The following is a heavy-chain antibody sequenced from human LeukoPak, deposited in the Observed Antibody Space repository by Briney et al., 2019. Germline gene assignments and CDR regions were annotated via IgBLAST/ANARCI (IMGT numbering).Heavy chain of an antibody. V-gene: IGHV3-30*18. CDR3: AKVMKLLDY. J-gene: IGHJ4*02. CDR1: GFTFSSYG. CDR2: ISYDGSNK. D-gene: IGHD3-10*01. Sequence: GGFLRLSCAASGFTFSSYGMHWVRQAPGKGLEWVAVISYDGSNKYYADSVKGRFTISRDNSKNTLYLQMNSLRAEDTAVYYCAKVMKLLDYWGQGTLVTVSS.